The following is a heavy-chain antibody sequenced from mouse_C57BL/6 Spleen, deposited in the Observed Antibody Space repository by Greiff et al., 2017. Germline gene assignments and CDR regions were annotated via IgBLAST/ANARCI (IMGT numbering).Heavy chain of an antibody. V-gene: IGHV1-62-2*01. D-gene: IGHD2-4*01. J-gene: IGHJ4*01. CDR3: ARHEEPSYDYDRCYAMDY. CDR1: GYTFTEYT. CDR2: FYPGSGSI. Sequence: VQLQQSGAELVKPGASVKLSCKASGYTFTEYTIPWVMQRSGQGLEWLGWFYPGSGSIKYNEKFKDKATLTADKSSSTVYMELSRVTSEDSAVYFGARHEEPSYDYDRCYAMDYWGQGASVTVSS.